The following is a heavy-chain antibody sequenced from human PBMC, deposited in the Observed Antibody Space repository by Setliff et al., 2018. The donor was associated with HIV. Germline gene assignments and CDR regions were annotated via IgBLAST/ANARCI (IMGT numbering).Heavy chain of an antibody. V-gene: IGHV2-5*01. Sequence: SGPTLVNPTQTLTLTCTFSGFSLTTSGVGVGWIRQPPGKALEWLAVIYWNDDSRYNPSLKSRLTITKDTSKNQVVLTLANLDPVDTATYYCAYTTVAGPPIGHYFGSWGQGTLVTVSS. D-gene: IGHD6-19*01. CDR2: IYWNDDS. J-gene: IGHJ4*02. CDR3: AYTTVAGPPIGHYFGS. CDR1: GFSLTTSGVG.